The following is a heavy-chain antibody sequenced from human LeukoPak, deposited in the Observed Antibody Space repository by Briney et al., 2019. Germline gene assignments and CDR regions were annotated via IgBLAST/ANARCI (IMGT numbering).Heavy chain of an antibody. V-gene: IGHV4-34*01. J-gene: IGHJ4*02. CDR3: ASGAPRDGYEMGLDY. CDR2: INHSGST. CDR1: GGSFSGYY. Sequence: PSETLSLTCAVYGGSFSGYYWSWIRQPPGKGLEWIGEINHSGSTNYNPSLKSRVTISVDTSKNQFSLKLSSVTAADTAVYYCASGAPRDGYEMGLDYWGQGTLVTVSS. D-gene: IGHD5-24*01.